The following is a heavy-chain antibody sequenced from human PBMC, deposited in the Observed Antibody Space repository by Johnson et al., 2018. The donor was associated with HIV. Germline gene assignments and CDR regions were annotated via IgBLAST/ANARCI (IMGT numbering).Heavy chain of an antibody. CDR3: ATDRGVRGAHDAFDI. Sequence: QVQLVESGGGVAQPGRSLRLSCAASGFSLSSYSMHWVRQAPGKGLEWVAVITYDGSNQYYGDSVKGRFTISIDNSKNTLYLQMNSLRAEDTAVYYCATDRGVRGAHDAFDIWGQGTMVTVSS. CDR1: GFSLSSYS. J-gene: IGHJ3*02. CDR2: ITYDGSNQ. V-gene: IGHV3-30*04. D-gene: IGHD3-10*01.